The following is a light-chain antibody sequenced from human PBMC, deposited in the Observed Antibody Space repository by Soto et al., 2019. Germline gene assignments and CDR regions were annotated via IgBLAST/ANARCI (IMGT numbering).Light chain of an antibody. CDR1: NIGGNN. V-gene: IGLV3-9*01. Sequence: SYELTQPLSVSVALGQTARITCGGNNIGGNNVHWYQLNPGQAPVLVIYRDFNRPSGIPERFSGSNSGNTATLAISGGQAEDDADYYCQVWDSSTVVFGGGTKLTVL. J-gene: IGLJ3*02. CDR2: RDF. CDR3: QVWDSSTVV.